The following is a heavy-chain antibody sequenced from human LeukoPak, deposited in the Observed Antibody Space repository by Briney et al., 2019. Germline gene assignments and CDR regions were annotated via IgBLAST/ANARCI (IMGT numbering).Heavy chain of an antibody. D-gene: IGHD5-18*01. CDR1: GYTFTSYD. J-gene: IGHJ4*02. V-gene: IGHV1-18*01. CDR3: ARELYGYSYGYGSYYFDY. CDR2: ISAYNGNT. Sequence: ASVKVSCKASGYTFTSYDINWVRQATGQGLEWMGWISAYNGNTNYAQKLQGRVTMTTDTSTSTAYMELRSLRSDDTAVYYCARELYGYSYGYGSYYFDYWGQGTLVTVSS.